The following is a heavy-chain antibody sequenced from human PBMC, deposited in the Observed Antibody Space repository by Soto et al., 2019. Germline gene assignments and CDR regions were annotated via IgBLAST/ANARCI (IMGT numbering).Heavy chain of an antibody. V-gene: IGHV3-30*18. Sequence: QVQLVESGGGVVQPGTSLRLSCAASGFTFRSHGMHWVRQVPGKGLEWVAAISNDGRSKYYADSVKGRFSISRDNSENTMYLQMNSLRVEDTAMYYRAKQYEFGGLEDYWGQGTLVTVSS. CDR2: ISNDGRSK. D-gene: IGHD3-3*01. CDR1: GFTFRSHG. CDR3: AKQYEFGGLEDY. J-gene: IGHJ4*02.